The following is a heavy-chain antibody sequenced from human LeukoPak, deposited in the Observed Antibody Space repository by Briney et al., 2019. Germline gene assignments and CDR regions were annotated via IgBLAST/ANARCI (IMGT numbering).Heavy chain of an antibody. J-gene: IGHJ4*02. CDR1: GFTFSSYS. CDR3: ARVGDWGSSFDY. D-gene: IGHD7-27*01. CDR2: ISSSSSYI. Sequence: GRSLRLSCAASGFTFSSYSMNWVRQAPGKGLEWVSSISSSSSYIYYADSVKGRFTISRDNAKNSLYLQVNSLRAEDTAVYYCARVGDWGSSFDYWGQGTLVTVSS. V-gene: IGHV3-21*01.